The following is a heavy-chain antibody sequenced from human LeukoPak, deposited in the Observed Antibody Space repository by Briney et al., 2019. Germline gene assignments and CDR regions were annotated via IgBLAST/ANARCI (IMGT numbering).Heavy chain of an antibody. J-gene: IGHJ5*02. D-gene: IGHD3-22*01. CDR2: ISGSGTI. V-gene: IGHV3-48*03. CDR1: GFTFSSFE. Sequence: QPGGSLRLSCAASGFTFSSFEMNWVRQAPGKGLEWVSYISGSGTIFYADSVKGRFTISRDNAKNSLYLQMNNLRAEDTAVYYCAREVDSVIGSIDLWGQGTLVTVSS. CDR3: AREVDSVIGSIDL.